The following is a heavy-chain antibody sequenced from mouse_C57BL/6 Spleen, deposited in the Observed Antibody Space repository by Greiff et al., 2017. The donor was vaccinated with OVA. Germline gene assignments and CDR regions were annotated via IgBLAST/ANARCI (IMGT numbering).Heavy chain of an antibody. V-gene: IGHV3-6*01. CDR1: GYSITSGYY. D-gene: IGHD2-3*01. CDR2: ISYDGSN. CDR3: ARAGDGYYLDY. Sequence: DVKLQESGPGLVKPSQSLSLTCSVTGYSITSGYYWNWIRQFPGNKLEWMGYISYDGSNNYNPSLKNRISITRDTSKNQFFLKLNSVTTEDTATYYCARAGDGYYLDYWGQGTTLTVSS. J-gene: IGHJ2*01.